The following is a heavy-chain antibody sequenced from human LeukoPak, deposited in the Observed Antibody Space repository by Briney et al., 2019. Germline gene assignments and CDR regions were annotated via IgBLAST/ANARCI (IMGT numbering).Heavy chain of an antibody. CDR3: ARDDSSGYYYVGGGY. Sequence: GGSLRLSCAASRFTFSSYGMHWVRQAPGKGLEWVAVISYDGNNRYYADSVKGRFTISRYNSKNTLYLQMSSLRAEDTAVYYCARDDSSGYYYVGGGYWGQGTLVTVSS. CDR1: RFTFSSYG. D-gene: IGHD3-22*01. V-gene: IGHV3-30*03. J-gene: IGHJ4*02. CDR2: ISYDGNNR.